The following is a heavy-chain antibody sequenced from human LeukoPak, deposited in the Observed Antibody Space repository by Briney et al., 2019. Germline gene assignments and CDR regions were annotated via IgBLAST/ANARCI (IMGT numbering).Heavy chain of an antibody. Sequence: PGGSLRLSCAASGFTFDDYDMHWVRQAPGKGLEWVSGISWNSGSIGYADSVKGRFTISRDNAKNSLYLQMNSLRAEDTALYYCAKDYYDSSGYIDYWGQGTLVTVSS. CDR3: AKDYYDSSGYIDY. J-gene: IGHJ4*02. D-gene: IGHD3-22*01. CDR2: ISWNSGSI. CDR1: GFTFDDYD. V-gene: IGHV3-9*01.